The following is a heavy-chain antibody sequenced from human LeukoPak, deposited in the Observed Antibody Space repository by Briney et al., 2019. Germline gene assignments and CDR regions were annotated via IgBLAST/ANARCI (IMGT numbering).Heavy chain of an antibody. D-gene: IGHD2-15*01. Sequence: ASVKVSCKASGYTFTGYYMHWVRQAPGQGLERMGRINPNSGGTNYAQKFQGRVTMTRDTSISTAYMELSRLRSDDTAVYYCARSVQRYCSGGSCYSNFSPRDYWGQGTLVTVSS. CDR1: GYTFTGYY. V-gene: IGHV1-2*06. J-gene: IGHJ4*02. CDR2: INPNSGGT. CDR3: ARSVQRYCSGGSCYSNFSPRDY.